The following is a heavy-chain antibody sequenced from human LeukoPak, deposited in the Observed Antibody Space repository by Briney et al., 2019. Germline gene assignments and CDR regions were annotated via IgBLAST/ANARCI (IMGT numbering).Heavy chain of an antibody. CDR3: AKATVAKVVVITTSFDY. Sequence: GGSLRLSCAASGFTFSSYAMSWVRQAPGKGLEWVSAISGSGDTTYYADSVKGRFTISRDNSKNTLHLQINSLRAEDTAIFYCAKATVAKVVVITTSFDYWGQGTLVTVSS. D-gene: IGHD3-22*01. CDR1: GFTFSSYA. CDR2: ISGSGDTT. V-gene: IGHV3-23*01. J-gene: IGHJ4*02.